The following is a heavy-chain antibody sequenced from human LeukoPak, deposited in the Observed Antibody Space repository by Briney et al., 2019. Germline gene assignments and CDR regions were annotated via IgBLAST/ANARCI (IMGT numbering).Heavy chain of an antibody. CDR3: ALISGWYVRGYFQH. Sequence: PGGSLRLSCAASGFTFSSYWMGWVRQAPGKGLEWVANIKQDGSEKYYVDSVKGRFTISRDNAKNSLYLQMNSLRAEDTAVYYCALISGWYVRGYFQHWGQGTLVTVSS. J-gene: IGHJ1*01. CDR1: GFTFSSYW. D-gene: IGHD6-19*01. V-gene: IGHV3-7*01. CDR2: IKQDGSEK.